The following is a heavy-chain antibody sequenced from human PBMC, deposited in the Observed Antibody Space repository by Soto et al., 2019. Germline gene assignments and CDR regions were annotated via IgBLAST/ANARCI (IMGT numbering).Heavy chain of an antibody. CDR1: GGTFSSYA. CDR2: IIPIFVTA. D-gene: IGHD5-18*01. CDR3: ARGPQPRYCYPPGGYHY. J-gene: IGHJ4*02. Sequence: QVQLVQSGAEVKKPGSSVKVSCKASGGTFSSYAISWVRQAPGQGLEWMGGIIPIFVTANSAQKFQGRVTITADEATSTAYMELSSLRSEDTAVYYWARGPQPRYCYPPGGYHYWGQGTLVTVSS. V-gene: IGHV1-69*01.